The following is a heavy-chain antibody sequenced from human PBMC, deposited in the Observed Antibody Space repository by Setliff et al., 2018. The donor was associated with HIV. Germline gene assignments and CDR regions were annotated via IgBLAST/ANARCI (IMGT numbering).Heavy chain of an antibody. J-gene: IGHJ4*02. CDR2: ISAYNGNT. Sequence: ASVKVSCKASDYTFTSYGISWVRQAPGQGLEWMGWISAYNGNTNYAQKLQGRVTMTTDTSTSTAYMELSSLRSEDTAVYYCARDREYYYDNSGSPSFDYWGQGTLVTVSS. CDR3: ARDREYYYDNSGSPSFDY. V-gene: IGHV1-18*01. D-gene: IGHD3-22*01. CDR1: DYTFTSYG.